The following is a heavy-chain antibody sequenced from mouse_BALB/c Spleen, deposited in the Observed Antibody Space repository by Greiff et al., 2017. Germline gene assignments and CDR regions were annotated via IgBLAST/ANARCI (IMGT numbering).Heavy chain of an antibody. CDR3: ARSGYYGSSWYAMDY. Sequence: VQLKESGPELVKPGASVKMSCKASGYTFTSYVMHWVKQKPGQGLEWIGYINPYNDGTKYNEKFKGKATLTSDKSSSTAYMELSSLTSEDSAVYYCARSGYYGSSWYAMDYWGQGTSVTVSS. V-gene: IGHV1-14*01. D-gene: IGHD1-1*01. CDR2: INPYNDGT. J-gene: IGHJ4*01. CDR1: GYTFTSYV.